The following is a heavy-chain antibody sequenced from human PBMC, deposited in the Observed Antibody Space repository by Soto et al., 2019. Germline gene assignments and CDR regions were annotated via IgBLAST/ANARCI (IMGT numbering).Heavy chain of an antibody. J-gene: IGHJ4*02. CDR1: GYTFTSYD. V-gene: IGHV1-8*01. CDR3: ARSPACSTCYTDIDY. CDR2: MNPNSGNT. Sequence: GASVKVSCKASGYTFTSYDINWVRQATGQGLEWMGWMNPNSGNTGYAQKFQGRVTMTRNTAISTAYMELTSLRSEDTAVYYCARSPACSTCYTDIDYRGQGTLVTVSS. D-gene: IGHD2-2*02.